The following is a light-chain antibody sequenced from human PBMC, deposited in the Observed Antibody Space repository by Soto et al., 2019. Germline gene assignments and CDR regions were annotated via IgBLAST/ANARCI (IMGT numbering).Light chain of an antibody. Sequence: EIVLTQSPGTLSLSPGERATLSCRASQSVSSSYFAWYQQKPGQAPRLLIYGASSRATGIPDRFSGSGSGTDFTLTISSLEPEDFAVYYCQQYGSSPPVTFGQGTRLEIK. V-gene: IGKV3-20*01. J-gene: IGKJ5*01. CDR3: QQYGSSPPVT. CDR1: QSVSSSY. CDR2: GAS.